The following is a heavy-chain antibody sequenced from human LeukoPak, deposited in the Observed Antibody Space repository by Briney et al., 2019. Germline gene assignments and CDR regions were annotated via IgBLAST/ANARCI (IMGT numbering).Heavy chain of an antibody. D-gene: IGHD2-15*01. CDR1: GDSISTSRYY. J-gene: IGHJ4*02. CDR2: IYYTVTT. V-gene: IGHV4-39*07. CDR3: ARVRRSHYDY. Sequence: SETLSLTCFISGDSISTSRYYWGWIRQPPGKGLEWIGSIYYTVTTYYNPSLKSRVTISVDTSKNQFSLKLTSVTAADTAVYYCARVRRSHYDYWGQGTLVTVSS.